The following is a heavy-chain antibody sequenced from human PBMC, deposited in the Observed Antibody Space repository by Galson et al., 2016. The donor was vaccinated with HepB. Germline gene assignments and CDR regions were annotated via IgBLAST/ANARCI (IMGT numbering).Heavy chain of an antibody. CDR1: GFTFSSYA. CDR2: ISGSGGST. V-gene: IGHV3-23*01. D-gene: IGHD4-23*01. J-gene: IGHJ6*02. CDR3: AKDRNTVVTYGMDV. Sequence: SLRLSCAASGFTFSSYAMSWVRQAPGKGLEWVSAISGSGGSTYYADSVKGWFTISRDNSKNTLYLQINSLRVEDTAVYYCAKDRNTVVTYGMDVWGHGTMVTVSS.